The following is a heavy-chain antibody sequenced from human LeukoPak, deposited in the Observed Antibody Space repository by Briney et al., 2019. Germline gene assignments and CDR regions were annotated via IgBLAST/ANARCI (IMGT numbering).Heavy chain of an antibody. CDR1: GYTFTSYG. CDR3: AREGYYDSSGYSQVQYFYYGMDV. V-gene: IGHV1-18*01. Sequence: ASVKVSCKASGYTFTSYGISWVRQAPGQGLEWIGWISGYNGNTNYAQKVQGRVTMTTDTSTRRAYMELRSLRFDDTAVYYCAREGYYDSSGYSQVQYFYYGMDVWGQGTTVTVSS. CDR2: ISGYNGNT. D-gene: IGHD3-22*01. J-gene: IGHJ6*02.